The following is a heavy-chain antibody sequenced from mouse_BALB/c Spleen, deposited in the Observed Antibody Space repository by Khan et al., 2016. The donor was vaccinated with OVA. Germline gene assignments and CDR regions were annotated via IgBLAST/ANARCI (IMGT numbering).Heavy chain of an antibody. CDR2: IRSAGKT. Sequence: QVQLKQSGPGLVRPSQTLSITCTVSGFSFTTYGVHWVRQSPGKGLEWLGVIRSAGKTDYNAAFISRLSITKDNSKSQVFFKMNSLQADDTAMYYCARNSYMYDFTYWGQGTLVTVSA. J-gene: IGHJ3*01. CDR3: ARNSYMYDFTY. D-gene: IGHD2-14*01. CDR1: GFSFTTYG. V-gene: IGHV2-2*01.